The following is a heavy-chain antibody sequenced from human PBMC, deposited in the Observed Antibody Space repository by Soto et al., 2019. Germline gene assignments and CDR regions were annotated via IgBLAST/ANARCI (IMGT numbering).Heavy chain of an antibody. D-gene: IGHD3-22*01. V-gene: IGHV1-69*13. Sequence: RASVKVSCKASGGTFSSYAISWVRQAPGQGLEWMGGIIPIFGTANYAQKFQGRVTITADESTSTAYMELSSLRSEDTAVYYCARDKGYYDSSGYYAGGYFDYWGQGTLVTVSS. CDR3: ARDKGYYDSSGYYAGGYFDY. J-gene: IGHJ4*02. CDR1: GGTFSSYA. CDR2: IIPIFGTA.